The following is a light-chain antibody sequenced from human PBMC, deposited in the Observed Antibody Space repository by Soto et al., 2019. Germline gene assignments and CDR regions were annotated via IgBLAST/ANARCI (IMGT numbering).Light chain of an antibody. J-gene: IGLJ1*01. Sequence: QSVLTQPASVSGSPGQPITISCTGTSSDVGGYNYVSWYQQYPGKAPKVMIYDVTNRPSGVSNRFSGSRSGNTASLTIPGLQAEDEADYYCCSFTTSSTYVFGTGTKVTVL. V-gene: IGLV2-14*01. CDR3: CSFTTSSTYV. CDR1: SSDVGGYNY. CDR2: DVT.